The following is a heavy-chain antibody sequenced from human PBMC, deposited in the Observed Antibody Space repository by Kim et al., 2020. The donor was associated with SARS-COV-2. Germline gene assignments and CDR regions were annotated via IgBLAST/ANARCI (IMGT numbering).Heavy chain of an antibody. J-gene: IGHJ6*03. Sequence: VDSLRGRFTISRENAKTSLFLQMNRLRAEDTAIYYCARGPAGRLYSYFMDVWGKGTTVTVSS. CDR3: ARGPAGRLYSYFMDV. D-gene: IGHD2-15*01. V-gene: IGHV3-7*01.